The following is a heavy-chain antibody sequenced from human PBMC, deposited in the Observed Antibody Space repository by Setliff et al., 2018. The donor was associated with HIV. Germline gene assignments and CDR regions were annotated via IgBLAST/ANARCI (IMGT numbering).Heavy chain of an antibody. Sequence: GGSLRLSCAASGFTFNTYAMSWVRQAPGKGLEWVSSMGGSSGDTYYADSVKGRFTISRDNAKNSLYLQMNSLRAEDTAVYYCAREATVTSLDYWGQGTLVTSPQ. J-gene: IGHJ4*02. CDR2: MGGSSGDT. D-gene: IGHD4-4*01. CDR3: AREATVTSLDY. CDR1: GFTFNTYA. V-gene: IGHV3-23*01.